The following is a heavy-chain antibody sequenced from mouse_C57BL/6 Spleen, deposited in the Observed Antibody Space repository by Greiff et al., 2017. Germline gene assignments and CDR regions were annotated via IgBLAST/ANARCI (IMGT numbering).Heavy chain of an antibody. V-gene: IGHV1-85*01. J-gene: IGHJ3*01. CDR3: ARTTVVETY. CDR1: GYTFTSYD. D-gene: IGHD1-1*01. Sequence: VQLQQSGPELVKPGASVKLSCKASGYTFTSYDIHWVKQRPVPGLEWIGWIYPRDGSTKYNEKFKGKATLTVDTSSSTAYMELHSLTSEDSAVYYCARTTVVETYWGQGTLVTVSA. CDR2: IYPRDGST.